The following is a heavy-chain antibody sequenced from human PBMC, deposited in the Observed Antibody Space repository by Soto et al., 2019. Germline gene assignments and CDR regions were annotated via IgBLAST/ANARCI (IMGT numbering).Heavy chain of an antibody. CDR2: IRRNAYGGTT. Sequence: PGGSLRLSCTTSGFTFGDYALSWVRQAPGKGLEWVGFIRRNAYGGTTDYAASVKGRFTISRDDSKSIAYLQMNSLRTEDTALYYCTRASSLGFDFWGQGTLVTVS. D-gene: IGHD3-16*01. J-gene: IGHJ4*02. CDR3: TRASSLGFDF. CDR1: GFTFGDYA. V-gene: IGHV3-49*04.